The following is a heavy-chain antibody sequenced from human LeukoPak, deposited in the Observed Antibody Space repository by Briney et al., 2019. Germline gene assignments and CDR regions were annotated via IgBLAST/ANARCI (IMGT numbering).Heavy chain of an antibody. CDR3: ARDHGYFGMNV. CDR1: GGSIGNYY. Sequence: SETLSLTCIVSGGSIGNYYWNWIRQPPGKGLEWIGYTSYSGNTIYNPSLKSRVTISIDPFKNQLSLKVTSVTAADTAVYYCARDHGYFGMNVWGQGTTVTISS. CDR2: TSYSGNT. J-gene: IGHJ6*02. V-gene: IGHV4-59*01.